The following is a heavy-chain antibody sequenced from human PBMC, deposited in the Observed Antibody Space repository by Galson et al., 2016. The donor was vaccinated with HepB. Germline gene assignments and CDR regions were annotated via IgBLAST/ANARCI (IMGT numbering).Heavy chain of an antibody. Sequence: LSLTCSVSGVPVFSSTHYWAWVRQPPGEGLEWSGSTHYGGSTYYAPSLRGRVTLSIDTSKNQLPLKLTSVTAADTAVYSCARHVVGYCTSVSCSSYHLESWGQGVLVTVSA. V-gene: IGHV4-39*01. CDR3: ARHVVGYCTSVSCSSYHLES. CDR1: GVPVFSSTHY. D-gene: IGHD2-8*02. J-gene: IGHJ4*02. CDR2: THYGGST.